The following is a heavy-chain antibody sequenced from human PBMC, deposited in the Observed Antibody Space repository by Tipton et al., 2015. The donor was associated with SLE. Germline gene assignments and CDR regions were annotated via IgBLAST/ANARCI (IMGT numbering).Heavy chain of an antibody. CDR1: GGSINSTSYY. V-gene: IGHV4-39*07. CDR2: IYNSGNT. Sequence: TLSLTCAVSGGSINSTSYYWGWIRQAPGKGLEWIGSIYNSGNTYYNPSLKSRVTPSVDTSKNQFSPRLNSVTAADTAVYYCAGTLDTTMGPFDCWGQGTLVTVSS. J-gene: IGHJ4*02. CDR3: AGTLDTTMGPFDC. D-gene: IGHD5-18*01.